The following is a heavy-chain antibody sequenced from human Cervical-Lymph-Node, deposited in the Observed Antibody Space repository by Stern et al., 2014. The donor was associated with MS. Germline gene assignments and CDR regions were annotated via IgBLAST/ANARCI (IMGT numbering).Heavy chain of an antibody. V-gene: IGHV2-70*04. CDR2: IDWDDEK. CDR3: ARLGAGGGFDF. D-gene: IGHD3-16*01. Sequence: ESGPALLRPTQTLTLTCTFSGFSLTTTGMRVSWVRRPPGKALEWLALIDWDDEKFYNTSLKTRVTVSKDTSKNQVFLIMTNVEPMDTATYYCARLGAGGGFDFWGQGALVIVSS. CDR1: GFSLTTTGMR. J-gene: IGHJ4*02.